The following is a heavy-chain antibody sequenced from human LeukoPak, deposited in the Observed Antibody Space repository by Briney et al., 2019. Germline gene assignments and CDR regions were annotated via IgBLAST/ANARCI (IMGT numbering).Heavy chain of an antibody. CDR3: AKDRYGSGTYGSFDP. CDR1: GFTFSSYA. J-gene: IGHJ5*02. D-gene: IGHD3-10*01. V-gene: IGHV3-23*01. CDR2: ISDSGSHI. Sequence: GGSLRLSCAASGFTFSSYAMTWVRQAPGKGLEWVSEISDSGSHIYYAGSVRGRFTISRDNFKSALYLQMNSLGADDTAVYYCAKDRYGSGTYGSFDPWGQGTLVTVSS.